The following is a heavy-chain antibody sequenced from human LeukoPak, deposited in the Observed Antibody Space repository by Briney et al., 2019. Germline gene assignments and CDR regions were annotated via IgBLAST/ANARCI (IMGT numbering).Heavy chain of an antibody. CDR2: ISSSGNTI. J-gene: IGHJ4*02. Sequence: GGSLRLSCAASGFTFSDYYMNWVRQAPGKGLEWVSYISSSGNTIYDADSVKGRFTISRDNAKNSLYLHMNSLRAEDTAVYYCARAFIGSGWYYFDYWGQGTLVTVSS. V-gene: IGHV3-11*04. D-gene: IGHD6-19*01. CDR1: GFTFSDYY. CDR3: ARAFIGSGWYYFDY.